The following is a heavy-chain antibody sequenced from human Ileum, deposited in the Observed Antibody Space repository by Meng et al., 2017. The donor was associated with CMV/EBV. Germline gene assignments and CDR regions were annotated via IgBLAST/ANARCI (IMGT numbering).Heavy chain of an antibody. D-gene: IGHD6-13*01. CDR3: AREQVSSSWYPYYYYYGRDV. Sequence: GESLKISCAASGFTFSSYWMSWVRQAPGKGLEWVANIKQDGSEKYYVDSVKGRFTISRDNAKNALYLQMNSLRAEDTAVYYCAREQVSSSWYPYYYYYGRDVWGQGTTVTVSS. J-gene: IGHJ6*02. CDR1: GFTFSSYW. CDR2: IKQDGSEK. V-gene: IGHV3-7*01.